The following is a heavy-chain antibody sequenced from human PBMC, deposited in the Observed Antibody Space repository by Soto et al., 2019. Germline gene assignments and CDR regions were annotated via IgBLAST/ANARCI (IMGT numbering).Heavy chain of an antibody. CDR2: IIPIFGTA. V-gene: IGHV1-69*13. CDR3: ARGYSSGLTSSEIIYYYYGMDV. Sequence: SVKVSCKASGGTFSSYAISWVRQAPGQGLEWMGGIIPIFGTANYAQKFQGRVTITADESTSTAYMELSSLRSEDTAVYYCARGYSSGLTSSEIIYYYYGMDVWGQGTTVTVSS. CDR1: GGTFSSYA. J-gene: IGHJ6*02. D-gene: IGHD6-19*01.